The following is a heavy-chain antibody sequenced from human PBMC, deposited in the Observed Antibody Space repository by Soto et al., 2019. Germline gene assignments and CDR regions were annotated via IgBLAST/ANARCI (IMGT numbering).Heavy chain of an antibody. CDR1: GYTFTSYG. CDR3: ARAPLYSTSPKSAFDI. V-gene: IGHV1-18*01. Sequence: QVQLVQSGPEVKKPGASVKVSCKASGYTFTSYGISWVRQAPGQGLEWMGWISTYNGNPNYAQKLQGRVTMTTDTSTNTAYMELRSLRSDDTAVFYCARAPLYSTSPKSAFDIWGQGTVVTVSS. CDR2: ISTYNGNP. D-gene: IGHD6-6*01. J-gene: IGHJ3*02.